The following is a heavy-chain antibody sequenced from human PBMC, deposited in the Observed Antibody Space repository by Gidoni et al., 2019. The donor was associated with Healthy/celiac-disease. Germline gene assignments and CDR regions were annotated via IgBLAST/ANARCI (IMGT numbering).Heavy chain of an antibody. CDR2: IYYSGST. CDR3: ARHGSYYYYGMDV. D-gene: IGHD5-12*01. J-gene: IGHJ6*02. V-gene: IGHV4-59*08. Sequence: WIRQPPRKGLEWIGYIYYSGSTNYNPALKSRVTISVDTSKNHFSLKLSSVTAADTAVYYCARHGSYYYYGMDVWGQGTTVTVSS.